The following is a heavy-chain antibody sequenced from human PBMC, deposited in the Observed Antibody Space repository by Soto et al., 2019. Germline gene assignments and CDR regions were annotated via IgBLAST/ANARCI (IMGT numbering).Heavy chain of an antibody. CDR1: GFSFNIYA. V-gene: IGHV3-23*01. J-gene: IGHJ4*02. D-gene: IGHD3-16*02. CDR2: ISGSGDRT. CDR3: ANASTYEYVWGSFRYYLGH. Sequence: PGGSLRLSCAASGFSFNIYAMSWVRQAPGKGLEWVSGISGSGDRTHYVDSVKGRFTISRDNVKNTLYLQMNSLRAEDTAVYYCANASTYEYVWGSFRYYLGHWGQGSRVTVSS.